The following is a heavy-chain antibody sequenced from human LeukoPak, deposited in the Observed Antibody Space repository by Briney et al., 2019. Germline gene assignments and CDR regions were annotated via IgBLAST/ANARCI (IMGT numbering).Heavy chain of an antibody. Sequence: SETLSLTCTVSGGSISSGSYYWSWIRQPAGKGLEWIGRIYTSGSTNHNPSLKSRVTISVDTSKNQFSLKLSSVTAADTAVYYCAREAYDFWSGYSRRVYYYGMDVWGQGTTVTVSS. J-gene: IGHJ6*02. CDR1: GGSISSGSYY. V-gene: IGHV4-61*02. CDR3: AREAYDFWSGYSRRVYYYGMDV. D-gene: IGHD3-3*01. CDR2: IYTSGST.